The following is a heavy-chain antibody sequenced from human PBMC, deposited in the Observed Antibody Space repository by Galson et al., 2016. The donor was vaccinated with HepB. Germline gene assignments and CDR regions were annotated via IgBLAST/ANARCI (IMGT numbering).Heavy chain of an antibody. CDR1: GISISSYY. Sequence: SETLSLTCNVSGISISSYYWSWIRQSPEKGLEWIGYVYSTGTTNYNPSLKSRVTISVDTSKNQFSLKLEAVTAADTAVYYCACPGVPSYWGQGTLVTVSS. CDR2: VYSTGTT. CDR3: ACPGVPSY. V-gene: IGHV4-59*03. D-gene: IGHD2-8*01. J-gene: IGHJ4*02.